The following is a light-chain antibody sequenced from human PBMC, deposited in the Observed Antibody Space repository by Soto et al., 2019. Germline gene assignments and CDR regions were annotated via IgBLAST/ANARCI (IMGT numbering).Light chain of an antibody. CDR3: QQYKNYLP. V-gene: IGKV1-5*01. CDR2: GAS. CDR1: QSISTW. J-gene: IGKJ3*01. Sequence: DIQMTQSPSTLSASVGDRVTITCRASQSISTWLAWYQQKPGKAPKVLIYGASSLESGVPSRFSGSGSGTEFTLTISSLQTDDFATYYCQQYKNYLPFGPGTKVDIK.